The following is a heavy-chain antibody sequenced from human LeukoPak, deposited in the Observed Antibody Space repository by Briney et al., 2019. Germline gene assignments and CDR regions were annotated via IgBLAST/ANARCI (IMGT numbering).Heavy chain of an antibody. CDR1: GFTFISYS. CDR3: AGEGLSYYYGMDV. Sequence: GGSLRLSCAASGFTFISYSMNWVRQAPGKGLEWVSSISSSSSYRYYADSVKGRFTISRDNAKNSLYLQMNSLRAEDTAVYYCAGEGLSYYYGMDVWGQGTTVTVSS. CDR2: ISSSSSYR. J-gene: IGHJ6*02. V-gene: IGHV3-21*01.